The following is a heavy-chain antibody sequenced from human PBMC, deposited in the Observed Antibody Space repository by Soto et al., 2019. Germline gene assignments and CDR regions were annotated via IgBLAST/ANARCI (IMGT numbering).Heavy chain of an antibody. Sequence: SVKVSCKTSGYTFSSYSINWVRQAPGQGLEWMAWISTYSGNTHYAERVQGRVTVTLDKSARTAFMEMRGLTPDDTAVYFCARDNGYFDLWGQGTLVTVSS. CDR1: GYTFSSYS. V-gene: IGHV1-18*04. CDR2: ISTYSGNT. CDR3: ARDNGYFDL. J-gene: IGHJ4*02.